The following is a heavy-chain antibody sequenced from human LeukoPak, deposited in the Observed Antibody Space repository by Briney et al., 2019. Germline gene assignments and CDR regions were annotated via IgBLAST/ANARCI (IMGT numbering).Heavy chain of an antibody. Sequence: PGGSLRLSCVASGFTFSNYWMSWVRQVPGKGPEWVANIRQDGSEIYYVDSVKGRFTISRDNAKNSLYLQMNSLRVEDRAVYYCARDKVSGPTLLDYWGQGTLVTVSP. D-gene: IGHD5/OR15-5a*01. CDR1: GFTFSNYW. CDR3: ARDKVSGPTLLDY. J-gene: IGHJ4*02. V-gene: IGHV3-7*01. CDR2: IRQDGSEI.